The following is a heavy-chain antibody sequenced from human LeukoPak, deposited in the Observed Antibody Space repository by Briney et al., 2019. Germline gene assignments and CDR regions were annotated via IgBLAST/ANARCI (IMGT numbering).Heavy chain of an antibody. Sequence: PSKTLSLTCSVSGAPVTSYYWNWIRQSPGRGLEWIGYMYHTGTSDYNPSLQSRITISLDTPNNKVSLTLSSVTAADTAVYYCATTRGYSTNDAFDIWGQGTRVTVSS. CDR2: MYHTGTS. CDR3: ATTRGYSTNDAFDI. CDR1: GAPVTSYY. V-gene: IGHV4-59*02. J-gene: IGHJ3*02. D-gene: IGHD5-18*01.